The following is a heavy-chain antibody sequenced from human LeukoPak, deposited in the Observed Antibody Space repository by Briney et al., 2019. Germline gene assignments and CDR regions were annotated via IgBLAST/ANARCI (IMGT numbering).Heavy chain of an antibody. Sequence: LRLSCAASGFTFSDYYWSWIRQHPGKGLEWIGYIYYSGSTYYNPSLKSRVTISVDTSKNQFSLKLSSVTAADTAVYYCARDLLLWFGAPEAYYYGMDVWGQGTTVTVSS. D-gene: IGHD3-10*01. CDR3: ARDLLLWFGAPEAYYYGMDV. V-gene: IGHV4-31*02. CDR1: GFTFSDYY. J-gene: IGHJ6*02. CDR2: IYYSGST.